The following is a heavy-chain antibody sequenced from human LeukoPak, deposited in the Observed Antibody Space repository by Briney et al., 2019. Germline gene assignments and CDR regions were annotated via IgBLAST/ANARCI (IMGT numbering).Heavy chain of an antibody. V-gene: IGHV3-23*01. D-gene: IGHD6-19*01. CDR2: ITGRGDDA. CDR3: AKGHTGQWLVPNYFDS. CDR1: GFTFGIYT. Sequence: PGGSLRLSCAASGFTFGIYTMNSVRRAPGKGLEWVSSITGRGDDAYYADSVKGRFTVSRESSKTTLYLQMSSLRPDDTAVYFCAKGHTGQWLVPNYFDSWGPGTLVTVSS. J-gene: IGHJ4*02.